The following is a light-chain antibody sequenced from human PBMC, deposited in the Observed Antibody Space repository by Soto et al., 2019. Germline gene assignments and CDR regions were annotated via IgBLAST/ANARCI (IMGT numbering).Light chain of an antibody. V-gene: IGLV2-14*03. CDR3: SSYTTSGTVI. J-gene: IGLJ2*01. CDR1: SSDVGGYNY. CDR2: DVS. Sequence: QSVLTQSASVSGSPGQSITISCTGTSSDVGGYNYVSWYQHHPGKAPKLMIYDVSNRPSGVSNRFPGAKSGNTASLSISGLLTDDEADYYCSSYTTSGTVIFGGGTKLTVL.